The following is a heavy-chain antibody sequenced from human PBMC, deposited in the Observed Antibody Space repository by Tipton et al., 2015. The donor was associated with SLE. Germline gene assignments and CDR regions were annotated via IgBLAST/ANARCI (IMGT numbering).Heavy chain of an antibody. D-gene: IGHD2-15*01. V-gene: IGHV4-59*07. CDR2: VYHGGGS. CDR3: ARYSLTNWHLDL. CDR1: GGSITSYY. Sequence: TLSLTCTVSGGSITSYYWTWIRQPPGKRLEWIGFVYHGGGSNYNPSLESRVTMSVDTSKNQLSLKLTSVTAADSAVYYCARYSLTNWHLDLWGRGTLVTVSS. J-gene: IGHJ2*01.